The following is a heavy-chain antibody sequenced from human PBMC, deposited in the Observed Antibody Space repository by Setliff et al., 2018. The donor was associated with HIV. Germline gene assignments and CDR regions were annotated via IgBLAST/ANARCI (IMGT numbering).Heavy chain of an antibody. J-gene: IGHJ4*02. Sequence: KPSETLSLTCAVSGYSISSGHCWGWIRQPPGEGLEWIGSVSPGGTTYYNPSLKSRVTISVDTSQNQVSLKLTSVTAADTAVYYCARGGATGTTRLDYWGQGTLVTVSS. CDR3: ARGGATGTTRLDY. CDR2: VSPGGTT. V-gene: IGHV4-38-2*01. CDR1: GYSISSGHC. D-gene: IGHD1-7*01.